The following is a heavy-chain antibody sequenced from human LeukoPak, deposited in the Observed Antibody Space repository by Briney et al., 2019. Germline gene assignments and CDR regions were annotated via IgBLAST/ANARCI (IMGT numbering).Heavy chain of an antibody. V-gene: IGHV5-51*01. D-gene: IGHD1-26*01. CDR3: ARYGSYYDRPTFDY. J-gene: IGHJ4*02. Sequence: GESLKISCKGSGYTFTSYWIGWVRQMPGKGLEWMGIIYPGDSDTRYSPSFQGHVTISADKSISTAYLQWSSLKASGTAMYYCARYGSYYDRPTFDYWGQGTLVTVSS. CDR2: IYPGDSDT. CDR1: GYTFTSYW.